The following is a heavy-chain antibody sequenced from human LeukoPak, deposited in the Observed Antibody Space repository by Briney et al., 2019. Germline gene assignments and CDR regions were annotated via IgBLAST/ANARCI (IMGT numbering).Heavy chain of an antibody. CDR1: GGSISSSSYY. V-gene: IGHV4-39*01. J-gene: IGHJ4*02. D-gene: IGHD2-15*01. CDR2: IYYSGST. Sequence: NPSETLSLTCTVSGGSISSSSYYWGWIRQPPGKGLEWIGSIYYSGSTYYNPSLKSRVTISVDTPKNQFSLKLSSVTAADTAVYYCATRYCSGGSCQNSHFDYWGQGTLVTVSS. CDR3: ATRYCSGGSCQNSHFDY.